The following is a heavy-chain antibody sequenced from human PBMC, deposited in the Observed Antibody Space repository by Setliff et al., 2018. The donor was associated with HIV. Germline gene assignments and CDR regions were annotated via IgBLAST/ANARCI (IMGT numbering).Heavy chain of an antibody. J-gene: IGHJ5*01. CDR2: INHTGNT. CDR3: ARGGAVSADFDS. CDR1: GGSFSGYH. D-gene: IGHD3-16*01. V-gene: IGHV4-34*01. Sequence: PSETLSLTCAVYGGSFSGYHWNWIRQFPGKGLEWIGEINHTGNTQYKPSLKSRLTISVDTSKNQFSLSLNSVTAADTAVYFCARGGAVSADFDSWGQGTLVTVSS.